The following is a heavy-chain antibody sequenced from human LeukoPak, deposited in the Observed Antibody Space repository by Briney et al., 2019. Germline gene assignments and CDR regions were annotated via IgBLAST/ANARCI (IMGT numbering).Heavy chain of an antibody. D-gene: IGHD3-10*01. J-gene: IGHJ6*03. Sequence: ASVKVSCKASGYTFTGYYMHWVRQAPGQGLEWMGWINPNSGGTNYAQKFQGRVTMTRDTSISTAYMELSRLRSDDTAVYYCARDTGDYYYYMDVWGKGTTVTVSS. CDR3: ARDTGDYYYYMDV. CDR1: GYTFTGYY. CDR2: INPNSGGT. V-gene: IGHV1-2*02.